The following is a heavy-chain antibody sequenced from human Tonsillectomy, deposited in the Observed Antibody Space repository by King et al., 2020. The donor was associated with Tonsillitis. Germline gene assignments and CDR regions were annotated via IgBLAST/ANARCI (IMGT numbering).Heavy chain of an antibody. V-gene: IGHV3-9*01. CDR3: AKGDYHGSGGLADY. CDR1: GFTFDDYA. J-gene: IGHJ4*02. CDR2: ISWNSRNI. D-gene: IGHD3-10*01. Sequence: VQLVESGGGLVQPGRSLRLSCAASGFTFDDYAMHWVRQAPGKGLEWVSGISWNSRNIAYVDSVKGRFTISRDHAKSSLYLQMNSLRAEDTALYYCAKGDYHGSGGLADYWGQGTLVTVSS.